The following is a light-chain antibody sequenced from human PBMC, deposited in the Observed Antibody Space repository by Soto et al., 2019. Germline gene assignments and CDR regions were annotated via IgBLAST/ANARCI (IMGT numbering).Light chain of an antibody. CDR2: DAS. CDR3: QQRSSWPIT. V-gene: IGKV3-11*01. Sequence: EIVLTQSPVTLSLSPGERATLSCRASQSVSSYLAWYQQKPGQAPRLLIYDASNRATGIPARFSGSGSGTDITVTISRLEPEDFAVYYCQQRSSWPITFGQGTRLEI. J-gene: IGKJ5*01. CDR1: QSVSSY.